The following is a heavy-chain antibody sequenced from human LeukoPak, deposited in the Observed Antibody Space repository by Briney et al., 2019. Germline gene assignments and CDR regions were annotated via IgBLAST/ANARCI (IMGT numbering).Heavy chain of an antibody. CDR1: GGSISSYY. V-gene: IGHV4-59*08. CDR2: IYYSGST. D-gene: IGHD4-23*01. J-gene: IGHJ4*02. Sequence: SQTLSLTCTVSGGSISSYYWSWIRQPPGNGLEWIGYIYYSGSTNYNPSLKSRVTISVDTSKNQFSLKLSSVTAADTAVYYCARHDGGYYFDYWGQGTLVTVSS. CDR3: ARHDGGYYFDY.